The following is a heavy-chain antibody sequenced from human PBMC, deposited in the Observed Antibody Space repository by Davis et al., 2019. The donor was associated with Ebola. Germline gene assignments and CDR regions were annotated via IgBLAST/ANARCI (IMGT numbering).Heavy chain of an antibody. D-gene: IGHD5-12*01. Sequence: MPSETLSLTCTVSGGSISSGGYYWSWIRQHPGKGLEWIGEIYHSGSTNYNPSLKSRVTISVDKSKNQFSLKLSSVTAADTAVYYCARGWLHYPYYFDYWGQGTLVTVSS. J-gene: IGHJ4*02. CDR1: GGSISSGGYY. CDR3: ARGWLHYPYYFDY. CDR2: IYHSGST. V-gene: IGHV4-39*07.